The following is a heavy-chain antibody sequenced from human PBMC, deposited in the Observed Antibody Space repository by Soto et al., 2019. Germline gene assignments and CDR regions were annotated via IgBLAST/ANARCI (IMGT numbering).Heavy chain of an antibody. Sequence: GASVKVSCKASGGTFSSYAISWVRQAPGQGLEWMGGIIPIFGTANYAQKFQGRVTITADESTSTAYMELNSLTAEDTAVYFCARIHRSSSAPIYWGQGTLVTVSS. CDR3: ARIHRSSSAPIY. CDR2: IIPIFGTA. CDR1: GGTFSSYA. V-gene: IGHV1-69*13. J-gene: IGHJ4*02. D-gene: IGHD6-6*01.